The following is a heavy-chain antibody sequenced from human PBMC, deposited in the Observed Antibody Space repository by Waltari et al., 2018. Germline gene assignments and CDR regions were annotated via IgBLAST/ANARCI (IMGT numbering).Heavy chain of an antibody. J-gene: IGHJ6*02. D-gene: IGHD1-20*01. Sequence: EVQLVESGGGLVQPGGSLKLSCAVSGFTFGAYALPWGRQASGKGLEWCGRIRSKANSDATAYAASVKGRFTISRDDSKNTAYLQMNSLKTEDTAVYYCIRYNEQNYCGMDVWGQGTTVTVSS. CDR3: IRYNEQNYCGMDV. CDR2: IRSKANSDAT. V-gene: IGHV3-73*01. CDR1: GFTFGAYA.